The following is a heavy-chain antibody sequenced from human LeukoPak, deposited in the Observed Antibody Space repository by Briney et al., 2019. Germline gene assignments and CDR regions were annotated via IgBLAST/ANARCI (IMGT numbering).Heavy chain of an antibody. CDR2: ISGSGGST. V-gene: IGHV3-23*01. Sequence: PGGSLRLSCAASGFTFSSYAMSWVRQAPGKGLEWVSAISGSGGSTYYADSVKGRFTISRDNSKNTLYLQMNSLRAEDTAVYYCAKASVLRFLEWSARGNWFDPWGQGTLVTVSS. CDR1: GFTFSSYA. CDR3: AKASVLRFLEWSARGNWFDP. D-gene: IGHD3-3*01. J-gene: IGHJ5*02.